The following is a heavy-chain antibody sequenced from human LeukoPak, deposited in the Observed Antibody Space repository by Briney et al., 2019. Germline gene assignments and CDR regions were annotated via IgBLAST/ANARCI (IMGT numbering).Heavy chain of an antibody. CDR2: IIPILGIA. Sequence: GASVKVSCKASGGTFSSYAISWVRQAPGQGLEWMGGIIPILGIANYAQKFQGRVTITADKSTSTAYMELSSLRSEDTAVYYCAAHGGNGYFDYWGQGTLVTVSS. V-gene: IGHV1-69*10. CDR3: AAHGGNGYFDY. D-gene: IGHD4-23*01. CDR1: GGTFSSYA. J-gene: IGHJ4*02.